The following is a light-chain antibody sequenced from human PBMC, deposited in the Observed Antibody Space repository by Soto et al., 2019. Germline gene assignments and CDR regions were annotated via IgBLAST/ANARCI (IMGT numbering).Light chain of an antibody. CDR1: QSITTY. CDR2: AAS. V-gene: IGKV1-39*01. Sequence: DIPMTQSPSSLSASVGDRVTITCRASQSITTYLNWYRQKPGKAPKLLIYAASSLQSGVPSMFSGSGSETEFTLSISSLQPEDFATYFCQQIYSAPLTFGGGTKVEI. CDR3: QQIYSAPLT. J-gene: IGKJ4*01.